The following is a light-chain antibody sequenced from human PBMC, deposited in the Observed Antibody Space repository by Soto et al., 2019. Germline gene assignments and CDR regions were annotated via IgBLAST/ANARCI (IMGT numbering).Light chain of an antibody. V-gene: IGKV3-20*01. Sequence: IILTQSPDPLSLSPVQIATLSCRASQTVSSNYLAWCQQRPGQAPRLLIYGASTRAAGIPDRFSGSGSGTDFTLTITRLEPEDSAVYFCQQYTGPPTTFGQGTRLEIK. J-gene: IGKJ5*01. CDR3: QQYTGPPTT. CDR2: GAS. CDR1: QTVSSNY.